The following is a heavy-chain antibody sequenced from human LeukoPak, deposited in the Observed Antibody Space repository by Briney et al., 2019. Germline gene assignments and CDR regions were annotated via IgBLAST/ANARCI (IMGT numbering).Heavy chain of an antibody. CDR1: GFTFDDYA. Sequence: PGGSLRLSCVASGFTFDDYAMHWVRQAPGEGLEWVSLISGDGGSTYYADSVKGRFTISRDNGKNSLYLQMNSLRTEDTALYYCAKARYCSGGSCDTIDYWGQGTLVTVS. D-gene: IGHD2-15*01. CDR3: AKARYCSGGSCDTIDY. J-gene: IGHJ4*02. V-gene: IGHV3-43*02. CDR2: ISGDGGST.